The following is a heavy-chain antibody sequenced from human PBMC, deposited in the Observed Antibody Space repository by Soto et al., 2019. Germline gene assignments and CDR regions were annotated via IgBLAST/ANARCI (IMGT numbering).Heavy chain of an antibody. D-gene: IGHD7-27*01. Sequence: LSLTCSVSGGSFRTGSYHWSWIRQPPGKGLEWIGFIPNNGSPDYNPSLKSRVVVSIDRSKNQFSLKVNSVTAADTAVYFCARIGWGGDSWGQGTLVTVSS. CDR2: IPNNGSP. J-gene: IGHJ4*02. CDR3: ARIGWGGDS. V-gene: IGHV4-61*01. CDR1: GGSFRTGSYH.